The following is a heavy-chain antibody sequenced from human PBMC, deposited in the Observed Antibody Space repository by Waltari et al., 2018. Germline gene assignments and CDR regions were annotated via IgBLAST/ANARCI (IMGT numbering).Heavy chain of an antibody. J-gene: IGHJ4*02. CDR3: ARHDYCDY. CDR1: GFAVSSTY. V-gene: IGHV3-53*02. CDR2: IETGGYA. Sequence: EVQLVETGGGLIQPGGSLRLPCAASGFAVSSTYMSWVRQAPGKGLEWVSVIETGGYAYYAESVRGRFTISRDNSKNMVYLQMNSLRADDTAVYFCARHDYCDYWGQGTLVTVSS.